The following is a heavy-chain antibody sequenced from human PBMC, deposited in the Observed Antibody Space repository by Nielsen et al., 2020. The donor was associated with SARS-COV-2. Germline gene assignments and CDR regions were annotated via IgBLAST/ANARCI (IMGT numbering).Heavy chain of an antibody. CDR1: GGSISSSNW. Sequence: SETLSLTCAVSGGSISSSNWWSWVRQPPGQGLEWLGEIYHSGSTNYNPSLKSRVTISVDTSKNQFSLKLSSVTAADTAVYYCARVRITMIVVVDAFDIWGQGTMVTVSS. CDR3: ARVRITMIVVVDAFDI. V-gene: IGHV4-4*02. CDR2: IYHSGST. D-gene: IGHD3-22*01. J-gene: IGHJ3*02.